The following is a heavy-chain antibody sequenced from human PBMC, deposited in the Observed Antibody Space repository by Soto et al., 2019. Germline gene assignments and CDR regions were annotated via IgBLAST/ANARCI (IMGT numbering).Heavy chain of an antibody. D-gene: IGHD2-21*02. V-gene: IGHV3-23*01. CDR3: AKDWRLDY. Sequence: EVQLLESGGGLVQPGGSLRLSCAASGFTFSSYAMNWVRQAPGKGLEWVSDISRSGDGTHYADSVKGRFTISRDNSMNTLYLQMNSLRAEDTAVYYCAKDWRLDYWGQGTKVTVSS. CDR1: GFTFSSYA. CDR2: ISRSGDGT. J-gene: IGHJ4*02.